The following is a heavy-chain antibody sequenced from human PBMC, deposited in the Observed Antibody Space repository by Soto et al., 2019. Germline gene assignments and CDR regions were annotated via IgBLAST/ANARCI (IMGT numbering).Heavy chain of an antibody. CDR1: GYTISNYG. J-gene: IGHJ4*02. CDR2: ISAYSGDT. Sequence: QVQLVQSGAEVKKPGASVKVSCKASGYTISNYGISWVRQAPGQGLEWLGWISAYSGDTNFAQRFQGRVTMTTDTSTSTAYMELRSLTSDDTALYYCARDVVAITTGGPDYWGQGTLVTVSS. V-gene: IGHV1-18*01. CDR3: ARDVVAITTGGPDY. D-gene: IGHD3-22*01.